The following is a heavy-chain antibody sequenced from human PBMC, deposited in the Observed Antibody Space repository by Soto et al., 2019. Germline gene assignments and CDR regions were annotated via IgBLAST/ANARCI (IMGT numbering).Heavy chain of an antibody. J-gene: IGHJ4*02. D-gene: IGHD6-13*01. CDR3: ASLRSRWNIDY. CDR2: IYYTGTT. V-gene: IGHV4-30-4*01. CDR1: GGSISTDDHY. Sequence: QVQLQESGPGLVKPSQTLSLTCTVSGGSISTDDHYWSWIRQPPGKGLEWIGYIYYTGTTHYNPSLKGRLLTSLDTSKNQFSLQPTSVTAADTAVYYCASLRSRWNIDYWGQGTLVTVSS.